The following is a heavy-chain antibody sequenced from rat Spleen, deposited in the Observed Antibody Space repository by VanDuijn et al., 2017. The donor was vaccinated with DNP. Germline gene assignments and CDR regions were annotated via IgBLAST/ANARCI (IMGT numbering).Heavy chain of an antibody. D-gene: IGHD1-12*02. J-gene: IGHJ4*01. CDR2: IIYDCSRT. CDR3: ATQGDGSYYRYAMDA. V-gene: IGHV5S10*01. CDR1: GFTFSDYN. Sequence: EVQLVESGGGLVQPGRSLKLSCAASGFTFSDYNMAWVRQAPKKGLEWVATIIYDCSRTYYRDSVKGRFTISRDNAKSTLYLQMDSLRSEDTATYYCATQGDGSYYRYAMDAWGQGTSVTVSS.